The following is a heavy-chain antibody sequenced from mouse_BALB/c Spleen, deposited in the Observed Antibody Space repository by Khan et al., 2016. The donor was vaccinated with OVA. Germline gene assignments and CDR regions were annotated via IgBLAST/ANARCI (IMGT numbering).Heavy chain of an antibody. CDR2: IYPGTDNT. J-gene: IGHJ2*01. CDR3: AREEALYYFDY. Sequence: QVQLKQSGAELVRPGASVKLSCKTSGYIFTSYWIHWVQQRSGQGLEWIARIYPGTDNTYYNENLKDKATLTADKSSSTAYMQLSSLKSEDSAVYFCAREEALYYFDYWGQGTTLTVSS. D-gene: IGHD3-2*02. CDR1: GYIFTSYW. V-gene: IGHV1-76*01.